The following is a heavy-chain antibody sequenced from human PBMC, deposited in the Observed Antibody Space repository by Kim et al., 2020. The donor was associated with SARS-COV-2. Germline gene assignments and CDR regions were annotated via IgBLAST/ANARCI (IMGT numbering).Heavy chain of an antibody. J-gene: IGHJ4*02. CDR3: ARGQLAPFDY. V-gene: IGHV1-2*02. D-gene: IGHD6-6*01. Sequence: GTNYAQKFQGRVNMTRDTSITTAYMELSSLRSDDTAMYYCARGQLAPFDYWGQGTLVTVSS. CDR2: GT.